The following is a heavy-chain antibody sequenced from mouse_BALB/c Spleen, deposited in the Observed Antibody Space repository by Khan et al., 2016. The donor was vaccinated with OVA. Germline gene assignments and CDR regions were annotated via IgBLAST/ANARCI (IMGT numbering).Heavy chain of an antibody. V-gene: IGHV5-6*01. CDR3: ERQEGYYGSCYYFDY. CDR1: GFTFSNYG. J-gene: IGHJ2*01. CDR2: ISSGGSYT. Sequence: EVELVESGGDLVKPGGSLKLSCAASGFTFSNYGMSWVRQTPDKRLEWVATISSGGSYTYSPDSVKGRFTISRDNAKKTLYLQLTSLKSEDTTMYYCERQEGYYGSCYYFDYWGQGNTLTVSS. D-gene: IGHD1-1*01.